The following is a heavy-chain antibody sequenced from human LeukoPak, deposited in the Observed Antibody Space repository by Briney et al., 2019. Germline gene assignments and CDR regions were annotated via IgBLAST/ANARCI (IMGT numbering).Heavy chain of an antibody. V-gene: IGHV3-30*03. CDR1: GFTFSHYG. CDR3: GREWAVDF. Sequence: GGSLRLSCAASGFTFSHYGVHWVRQAPGKGLEWVAVISYDGSNKYYADSVKGRFTISRDNAKNSLYLQMNSLRVEDTAVYYCGREWAVDFWGQGTLVTVSS. J-gene: IGHJ4*02. CDR2: ISYDGSNK.